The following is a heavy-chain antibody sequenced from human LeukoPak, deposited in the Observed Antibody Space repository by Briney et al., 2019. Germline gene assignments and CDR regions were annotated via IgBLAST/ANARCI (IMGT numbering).Heavy chain of an antibody. CDR2: SYYSGST. D-gene: IGHD3-22*01. CDR1: GGSINSGDYY. J-gene: IGHJ2*01. V-gene: IGHV4-31*03. CDR3: ARAILTPSGYVWHFDL. Sequence: SETLSLTCTVSGGSINSGDYYWSWIRQHPGKGLEWIGYSYYSGSTYCNPSLKSRVTIPVDTSKNQFSLRLSPVTAADTAVYYCARAILTPSGYVWHFDLWGRGTLVTVSS.